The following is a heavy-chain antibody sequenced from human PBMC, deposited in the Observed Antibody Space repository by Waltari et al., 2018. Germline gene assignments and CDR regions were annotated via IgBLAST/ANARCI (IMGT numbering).Heavy chain of an antibody. Sequence: QVQLQESGPGLVKPSETLSLTCTVPGGSISSYYWSWLRQPAGKGLEWIGRIYSSGSTNYNPALKSRVTMSVDTSKNQFSLKLSSVTAADTAVYYCARGASVSGGSYYKSPGYFDYWGQGTLVTVSS. CDR3: ARGASVSGGSYYKSPGYFDY. V-gene: IGHV4-4*07. J-gene: IGHJ4*02. CDR2: IYSSGST. D-gene: IGHD1-26*01. CDR1: GGSISSYY.